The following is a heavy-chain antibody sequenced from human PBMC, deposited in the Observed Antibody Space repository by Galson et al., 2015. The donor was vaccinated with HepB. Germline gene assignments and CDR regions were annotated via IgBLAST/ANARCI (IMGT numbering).Heavy chain of an antibody. CDR3: ARGLRSSGWYTEYFQH. Sequence: SVKVSCKASGYTFTSYYMHWVRQAPGQGLEWMGIINPSGGSTSYAQKLQGRVTMTRDTSTSTVYMELSSLRSEDTAVYYCARGLRSSGWYTEYFQHWGQGTLVTVSS. CDR1: GYTFTSYY. V-gene: IGHV1-46*04. D-gene: IGHD6-19*01. J-gene: IGHJ1*01. CDR2: INPSGGST.